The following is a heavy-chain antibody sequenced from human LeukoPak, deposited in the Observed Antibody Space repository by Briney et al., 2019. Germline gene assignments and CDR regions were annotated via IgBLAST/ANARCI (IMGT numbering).Heavy chain of an antibody. CDR3: ASDNSNWFFDL. CDR2: INPSGGST. V-gene: IGHV1-46*01. J-gene: IGHJ2*01. Sequence: GASVKVSCKASGYTFTSYYMHWVRQAPGQGPEWMGTINPSGGSTTYAQNFQGRLTMTTDMSASTVYMELSSLRSDDTAVYYCASDNSNWFFDLWGRGTLVTVSS. D-gene: IGHD2/OR15-2a*01. CDR1: GYTFTSYY.